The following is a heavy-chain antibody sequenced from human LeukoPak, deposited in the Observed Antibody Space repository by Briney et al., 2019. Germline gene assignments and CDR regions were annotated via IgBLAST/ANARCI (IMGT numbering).Heavy chain of an antibody. CDR2: IYTSGST. Sequence: SETLSLTCTVSGGSISSYYWSWIRQPAGKGLEWIGRIYTSGSTNYNPSLESRVTMSVDTSKNQFSLKLSSVTAADTAVYYCARGDSSGRGFDAFDIWGHGTMVTVSS. J-gene: IGHJ3*02. D-gene: IGHD6-19*01. V-gene: IGHV4-4*07. CDR3: ARGDSSGRGFDAFDI. CDR1: GGSISSYY.